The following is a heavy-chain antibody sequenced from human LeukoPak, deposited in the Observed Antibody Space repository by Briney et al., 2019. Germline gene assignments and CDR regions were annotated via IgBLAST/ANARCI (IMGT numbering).Heavy chain of an antibody. Sequence: ASVKVSCKASGYIFTGYYMHWVRQAPGQGPERMGWINPNSGGTDYAQKFQGRVTMTRDTSISTAYMELSRLRSDDTAVYYCAREYSSSYFDYWGQGTLVTVSS. CDR1: GYIFTGYY. CDR3: AREYSSSYFDY. V-gene: IGHV1-2*02. D-gene: IGHD6-13*01. J-gene: IGHJ4*02. CDR2: INPNSGGT.